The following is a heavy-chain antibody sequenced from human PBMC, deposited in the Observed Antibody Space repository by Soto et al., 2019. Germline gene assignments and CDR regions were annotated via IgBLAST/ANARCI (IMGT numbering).Heavy chain of an antibody. CDR3: ARGVRVVVPAAIWWFDP. CDR2: IYYSGST. CDR1: GGSVSSGSYY. Sequence: SLTCTVSGGSVSSGSYYWSWIRQPPGKGLEWIGYIYYSGSTNYNPSLKSRVTISVDTSKNQFSLKLSSVTAADTAVYYCARGVRVVVPAAIWWFDPWGQGTLVTVSS. V-gene: IGHV4-61*01. D-gene: IGHD2-2*01. J-gene: IGHJ5*02.